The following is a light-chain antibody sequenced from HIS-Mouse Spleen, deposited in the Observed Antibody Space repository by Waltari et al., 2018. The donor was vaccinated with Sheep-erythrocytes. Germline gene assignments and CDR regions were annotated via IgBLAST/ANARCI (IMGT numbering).Light chain of an antibody. V-gene: IGLV2-8*01. Sequence: QSALTQPPSASVSPGQSVTISCTGTSSDVGGYNYVSWYQQHPGKAPKLMICEVSKRPSGVPDRFSGSKSGNTASLTVSGLQAEDEADYYCSSYAGSNNWVFGGGTKLTVL. CDR1: SSDVGGYNY. CDR2: EVS. CDR3: SSYAGSNNWV. J-gene: IGLJ3*02.